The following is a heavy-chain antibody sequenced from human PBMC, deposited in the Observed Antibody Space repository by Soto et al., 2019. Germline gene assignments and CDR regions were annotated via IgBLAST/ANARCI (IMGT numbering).Heavy chain of an antibody. V-gene: IGHV3-23*01. CDR3: AKGAAYCGGDGYAGWFDP. CDR2: ISGSGGST. J-gene: IGHJ5*02. D-gene: IGHD2-21*02. Sequence: EVQLLESGGGLVQPGGSLRLSCAASGFTFSSYAMSWVRQAPGKGLEWVSAISGSGGSTYYADSVKGRFTISSDNSKNPRYLQTNSLRAESTAVYYCAKGAAYCGGDGYAGWFDPWGQGSLVTVSS. CDR1: GFTFSSYA.